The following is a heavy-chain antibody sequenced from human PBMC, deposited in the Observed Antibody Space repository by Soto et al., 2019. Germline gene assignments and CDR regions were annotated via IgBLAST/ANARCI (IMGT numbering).Heavy chain of an antibody. Sequence: EVQLLESGGDLVQPGASLRLSCAASGLTFSTYGMAWVRQAPGKGLEWVSGIGDSDRYTYYADSVKGRFTIARDNSKDTLYLQMTRLRAEDTAVYYCAGALDLPPYYYFYGMDVWGQGTTVTVSS. V-gene: IGHV3-23*01. CDR1: GLTFSTYG. CDR3: AGALDLPPYYYFYGMDV. CDR2: IGDSDRYT. D-gene: IGHD3-16*02. J-gene: IGHJ6*02.